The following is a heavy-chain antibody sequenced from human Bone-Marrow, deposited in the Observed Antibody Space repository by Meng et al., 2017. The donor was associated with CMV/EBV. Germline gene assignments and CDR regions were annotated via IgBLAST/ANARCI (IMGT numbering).Heavy chain of an antibody. J-gene: IGHJ6*02. CDR3: ATAQGVLRFLVWGGGLDV. V-gene: IGHV4-39*07. CDR1: GGSISSSSYY. CDR2: IYYSGST. D-gene: IGHD3-3*01. Sequence: SETLSLTCTASGGSISSSSYYWGWIRQPPGKGLAWIGSIYYSGSTYHNPSLTSRVTISVDTSNHQFSLKLTSVTAADPAMYYCATAQGVLRFLVWGGGLDVWGQGTTVTVSS.